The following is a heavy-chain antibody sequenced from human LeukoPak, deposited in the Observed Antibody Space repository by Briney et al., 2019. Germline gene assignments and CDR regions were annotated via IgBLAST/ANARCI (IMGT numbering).Heavy chain of an antibody. J-gene: IGHJ5*02. V-gene: IGHV3-23*01. CDR1: GFIFSDYG. CDR2: ISDGGGRI. D-gene: IGHD6-13*01. CDR3: ARDLAYSSSWTGWFDP. Sequence: GGSLRLSCVASGFIFSDYGMNWVRQAPGKGLEWVSSISDGGGRIYSVDSVKGRFTISRDNSKNTLYLQMNSLRVEDTAVYYCARDLAYSSSWTGWFDPWGQGTLVTVSS.